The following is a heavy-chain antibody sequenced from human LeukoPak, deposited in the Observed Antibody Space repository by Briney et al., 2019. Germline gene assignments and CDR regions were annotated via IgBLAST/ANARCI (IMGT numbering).Heavy chain of an antibody. J-gene: IGHJ3*02. V-gene: IGHV4-4*07. D-gene: IGHD6-13*01. Sequence: SETLSLTCTVSGGSISSYYWSWIRQPAGKGLEWIGRIYTSGSTNYNPSLKSRVTISVDTSKNQFSLKLSSVTAADTAVYYCARGHYSSSWYGRAFDIWGQGTMVTVSS. CDR3: ARGHYSSSWYGRAFDI. CDR2: IYTSGST. CDR1: GGSISSYY.